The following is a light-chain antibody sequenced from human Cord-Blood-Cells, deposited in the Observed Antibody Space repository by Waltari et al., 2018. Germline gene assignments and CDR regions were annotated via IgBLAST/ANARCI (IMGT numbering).Light chain of an antibody. CDR3: SSFTSSSVYV. CDR1: SSDVGGFNY. Sequence: QSALTQPASVSGSPGQSITIPCTGTSSDVGGFNYVSWYQQYPGKAPKLMIFEVSNRPSGVSNRFSGSKSGNTASLTISGLQAEDEADYYCSSFTSSSVYVFGTGTKVTVL. CDR2: EVS. J-gene: IGLJ1*01. V-gene: IGLV2-14*01.